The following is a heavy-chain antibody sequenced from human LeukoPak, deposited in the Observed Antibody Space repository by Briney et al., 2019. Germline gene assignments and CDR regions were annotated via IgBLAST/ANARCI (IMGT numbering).Heavy chain of an antibody. CDR1: GGSFSGYY. CDR3: AANSADYNTLGSSYKV. V-gene: IGHV4-34*01. J-gene: IGHJ4*02. CDR2: INHSGST. Sequence: SETLSLTCAVYGGSFSGYYWSWIRQPPGKGLEWIGEINHSGSTNYNPSLKSRVTISVDTSKNQFSLKLNSVTAADTAVFYCAANSADYNTLGSSYKVWGQGTLVTVSS. D-gene: IGHD3-10*01.